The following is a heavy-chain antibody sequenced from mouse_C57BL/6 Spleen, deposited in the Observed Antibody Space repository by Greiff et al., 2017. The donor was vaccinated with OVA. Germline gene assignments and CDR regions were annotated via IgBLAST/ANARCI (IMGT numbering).Heavy chain of an antibody. D-gene: IGHD2-1*01. Sequence: QVQLQQSGPGLVAPSQSLSITCTVSGFSLTSYGLHWVRQPPGKGLEWLVVIWSDGSTTYNSALKSRLSISKDNSKSQVFLKMNSLQTDDTAMYYCARQRYYGNYYYAMDYWGQGTSVTVSS. V-gene: IGHV2-6-1*01. CDR3: ARQRYYGNYYYAMDY. CDR2: IWSDGST. CDR1: GFSLTSYG. J-gene: IGHJ4*01.